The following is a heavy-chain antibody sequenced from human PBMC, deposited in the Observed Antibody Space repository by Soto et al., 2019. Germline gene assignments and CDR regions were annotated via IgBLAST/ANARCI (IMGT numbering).Heavy chain of an antibody. CDR2: ISGSGSST. CDR3: ASDYYFDY. Sequence: PGXSLRLSCAASGFTFSSNALSWFRQAPGKGLEWVSSISGSGSSTYYADSVKGRFTISRDNSKNTLYLQMNSLRAEDTAVYYCASDYYFDYWGQGTLVTVSS. J-gene: IGHJ4*02. V-gene: IGHV3-23*01. CDR1: GFTFSSNA. D-gene: IGHD2-21*02.